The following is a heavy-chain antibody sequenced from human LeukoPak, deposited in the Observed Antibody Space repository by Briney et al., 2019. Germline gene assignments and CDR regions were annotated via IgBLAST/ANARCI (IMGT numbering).Heavy chain of an antibody. CDR1: GGSISSSNY. Sequence: SETLSLTCTVSGGSISSSNYCWIRQPPGKGLEWIGSKFYSGSTYYNPSLKSRVTMSVDKSKNQFSLNLSSVTAADTAVYYCARVVAVAGTPWFDPWGQGTLVTVSS. J-gene: IGHJ5*02. D-gene: IGHD6-19*01. CDR3: ARVVAVAGTPWFDP. CDR2: KFYSGST. V-gene: IGHV4-39*07.